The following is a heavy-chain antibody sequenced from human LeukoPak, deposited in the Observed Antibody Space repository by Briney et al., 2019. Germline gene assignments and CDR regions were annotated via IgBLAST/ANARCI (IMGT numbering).Heavy chain of an antibody. D-gene: IGHD6-13*01. CDR3: ARVAAAGPYYFDY. Sequence: PSETLSLTCAVSGGSISSGGYSWSWIRQPPGKGLEWIGYIYHSGSTYYNPSLKSRVTISVDRSKNQFSLKLSSVTAADTAVYYRARVAAAGPYYFDYWGQGTLVTVSS. CDR1: GGSISSGGYS. CDR2: IYHSGST. J-gene: IGHJ4*02. V-gene: IGHV4-30-2*01.